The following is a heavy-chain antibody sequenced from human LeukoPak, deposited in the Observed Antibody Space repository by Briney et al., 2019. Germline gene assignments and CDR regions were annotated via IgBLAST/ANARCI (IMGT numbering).Heavy chain of an antibody. V-gene: IGHV3-64*04. Sequence: GGSLRLSCSASGFTFSSYIMHWARQAPGKGLEYISAITSNGGTTYYADSVKGRFTISRDNSKNTLYLQMDSLRAEDTAVYYCAKNPFVGYGSDYFDDWGQGTLVTVSS. CDR2: ITSNGGTT. D-gene: IGHD3-10*01. J-gene: IGHJ4*02. CDR1: GFTFSSYI. CDR3: AKNPFVGYGSDYFDD.